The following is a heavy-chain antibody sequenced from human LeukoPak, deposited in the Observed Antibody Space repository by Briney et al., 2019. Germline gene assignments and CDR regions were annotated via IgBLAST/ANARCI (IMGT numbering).Heavy chain of an antibody. CDR3: ARSIAVLRYFDWLSHYYYYGMDV. D-gene: IGHD3-9*01. CDR2: ISAYNGNT. CDR1: GYTFTSYG. V-gene: IGHV1-18*01. Sequence: ASVKVSCKASGYTFTSYGISWVRQAPGQGLDWMGWISAYNGNTNYAQKLQGRVTMTTDTSTSTAYMELRSLRSDDTAVYYCARSIAVLRYFDWLSHYYYYGMDVWGQGTTVTVSS. J-gene: IGHJ6*02.